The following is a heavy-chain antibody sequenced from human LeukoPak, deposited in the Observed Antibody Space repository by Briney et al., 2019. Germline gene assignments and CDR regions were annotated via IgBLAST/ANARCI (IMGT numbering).Heavy chain of an antibody. CDR2: ISAYNGNT. V-gene: IGHV1-18*01. Sequence: ASVKVSCKASGYTFTSYGISWVRQAPGQGLEWMGWISAYNGNTNYAQKLQGRVTMTTDTSTSTAYMELRSLRSDDTAVYYCARAPKLPVWSGLDYWGQGTLVTASS. D-gene: IGHD3-3*01. CDR3: ARAPKLPVWSGLDY. J-gene: IGHJ4*02. CDR1: GYTFTSYG.